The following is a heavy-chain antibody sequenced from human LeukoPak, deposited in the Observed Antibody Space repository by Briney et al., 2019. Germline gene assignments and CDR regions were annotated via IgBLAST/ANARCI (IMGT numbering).Heavy chain of an antibody. D-gene: IGHD2-21*01. CDR1: GFTFSDYY. J-gene: IGHJ5*02. Sequence: GGSLRLSCAASGFTFSDYYMSWIRLAPGKGLEWVSDVSSSGSTINYADSVKGRFTISRDNAKKSLYLQMNSLRAEDTAVYYCARVAPNWFDPWGQGTLVTVSS. V-gene: IGHV3-11*04. CDR3: ARVAPNWFDP. CDR2: VSSSGSTI.